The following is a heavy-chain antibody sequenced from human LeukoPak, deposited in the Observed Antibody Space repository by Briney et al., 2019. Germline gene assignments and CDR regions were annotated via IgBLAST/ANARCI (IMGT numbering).Heavy chain of an antibody. D-gene: IGHD6-19*01. J-gene: IGHJ4*02. CDR2: IYPNTGAT. Sequence: ASVKVSCRPSGYTFTGYYIHWLRQAPGVGLEWMGWIYPNTGATMYGQKFQDRLTLTRDTSIDTAYMELSNLRSDDTPLYYCARVRVGSGWPRPYYFEFWGQGSLVAVSS. CDR3: ARVRVGSGWPRPYYFEF. CDR1: GYTFTGYY. V-gene: IGHV1-2*02.